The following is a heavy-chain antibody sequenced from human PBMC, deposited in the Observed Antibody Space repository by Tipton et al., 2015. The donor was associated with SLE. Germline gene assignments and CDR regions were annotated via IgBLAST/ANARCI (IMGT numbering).Heavy chain of an antibody. J-gene: IGHJ4*02. D-gene: IGHD2-2*02. CDR3: ARGAYQLLYLYYFDY. Sequence: SLRLSCAASGFTFSSYWMSWVRQAPGKGLEWVANIKQDGSEKYYVDSVKGRFTISRDNAKNSLYLQMNSLRAEDTAVYYCARGAYQLLYLYYFDYWGQGTLVTVSS. CDR2: IKQDGSEK. CDR1: GFTFSSYW. V-gene: IGHV3-7*03.